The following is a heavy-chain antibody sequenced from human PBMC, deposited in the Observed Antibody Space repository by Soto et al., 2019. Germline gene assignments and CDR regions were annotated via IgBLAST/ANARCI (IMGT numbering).Heavy chain of an antibody. CDR1: GDAISNYY. J-gene: IGHJ4*02. Sequence: PSETLSLTCSVSGDAISNYYWSWIRQTPGKGLEWIGCVNDSGSTDYNPSLKGRVTMSLHTSKSQFSLNLSSVTAADSATYYCARGTRALITSFFAYWGQGIPVTVSS. CDR3: ARGTRALITSFFAY. V-gene: IGHV4-59*01. CDR2: VNDSGST. D-gene: IGHD1-20*01.